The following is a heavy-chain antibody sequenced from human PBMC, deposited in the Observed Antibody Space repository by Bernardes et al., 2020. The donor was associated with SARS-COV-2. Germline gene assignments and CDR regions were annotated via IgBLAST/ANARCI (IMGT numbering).Heavy chain of an antibody. J-gene: IGHJ6*02. CDR1: GFTFSNYG. CDR3: ATAKSGPTYFYGMDV. D-gene: IGHD3-3*01. CDR2: ISYDGSNK. Sequence: GGSLRLSCAASGFTFSNYGMHWVRQAPGKRLEWVAVISYDGSNKYYADSVKGRFTISRDNSKNTLYLQMNSLRAEDTAVYYCATAKSGPTYFYGMDVWGQGTTVTVSS. V-gene: IGHV3-30*03.